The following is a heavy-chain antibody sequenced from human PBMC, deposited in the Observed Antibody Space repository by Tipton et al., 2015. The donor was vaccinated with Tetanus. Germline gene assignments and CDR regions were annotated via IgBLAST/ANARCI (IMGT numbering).Heavy chain of an antibody. J-gene: IGHJ4*02. CDR1: GGSFSGYY. CDR3: ARGYDNYRDYGSGSYQYDY. V-gene: IGHV4-34*01. D-gene: IGHD3-10*01. Sequence: GLVKPSETLSLTCAGYGGSFSGYYWSWIRQPPGKGLEWIGEINHSGSTNYNPSLKSRVTISVDTSKNHFSLKLSSVTAADTAVYYCARGYDNYRDYGSGSYQYDYWGQGTLVTVSS. CDR2: INHSGST.